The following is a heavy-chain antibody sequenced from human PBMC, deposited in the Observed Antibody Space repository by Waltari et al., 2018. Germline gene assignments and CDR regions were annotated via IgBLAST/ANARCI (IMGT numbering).Heavy chain of an antibody. J-gene: IGHJ4*02. D-gene: IGHD2-15*01. V-gene: IGHV4-4*02. CDR3: ARDRGRGLFLDS. Sequence: QVQLQESGPGLVKPSGTLSVTCAVSGDSISGNYWWRWVRQSPGKGLEWIGQIHGSGRSNYNPSLESRASVSIDTSKNHFSLKVISATAADTAVYYCARDRGRGLFLDSWGQGTLVTVSP. CDR1: GDSISGNYW. CDR2: IHGSGRS.